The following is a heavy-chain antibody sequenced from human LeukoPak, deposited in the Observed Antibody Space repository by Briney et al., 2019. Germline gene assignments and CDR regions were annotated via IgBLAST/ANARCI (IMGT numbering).Heavy chain of an antibody. J-gene: IGHJ4*02. CDR3: ARDKKTDDYGDYWPWVVDY. CDR1: GFTFSSYG. CDR2: ISYDGSNK. V-gene: IGHV3-30*03. D-gene: IGHD4-17*01. Sequence: GGSLRLSCAASGFTFSSYGVHWVRQAPGKGLEWVAVISYDGSNKYYADSVKGRFTISRDNSKNTLYLQMNSLRAEDTAVYYCARDKKTDDYGDYWPWVVDYWGQGTLVTVSS.